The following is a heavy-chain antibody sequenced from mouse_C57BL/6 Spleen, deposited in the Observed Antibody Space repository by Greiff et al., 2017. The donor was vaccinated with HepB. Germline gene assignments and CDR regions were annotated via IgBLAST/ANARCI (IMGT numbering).Heavy chain of an antibody. CDR1: GFTYSDYG. J-gene: IGHJ3*01. D-gene: IGHD2-4*01. CDR2: ISSGSSTI. Sequence: EVQLQESGGGLVKPGGSLKLSCAASGFTYSDYGMHWVRQAPEKGLEWVAYISSGSSTIYYADTVKGRFTISRDNAKNTLFLQMTSLRSEDTAMYYCAKADYDVLFAYWGQGTLVTVSA. CDR3: AKADYDVLFAY. V-gene: IGHV5-17*01.